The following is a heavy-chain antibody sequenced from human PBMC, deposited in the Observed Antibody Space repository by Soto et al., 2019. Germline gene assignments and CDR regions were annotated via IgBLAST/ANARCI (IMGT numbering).Heavy chain of an antibody. Sequence: SETLSLTCTVSGASISSSYWSWIRQSPGKGLEWIGYISYTGTTNYNPSLKSRVTISVDTSKNHFSLKLSSVTAADTAVYYCARLHVMGTPNYYHYYGMDVWGQGITVTVSS. CDR1: GASISSSY. CDR3: ARLHVMGTPNYYHYYGMDV. CDR2: ISYTGTT. J-gene: IGHJ6*02. V-gene: IGHV4-59*01. D-gene: IGHD1-7*01.